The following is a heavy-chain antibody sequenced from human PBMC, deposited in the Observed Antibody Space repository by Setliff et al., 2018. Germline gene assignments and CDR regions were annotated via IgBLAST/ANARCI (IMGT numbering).Heavy chain of an antibody. CDR3: AKPQVELRWGFES. J-gene: IGHJ4*02. Sequence: GGSLRLSCAASGFTFNTYAMSWVRQAPGKGLEWVSTIYSGDRNTFYTDSVKGRFTIFRDGSKNTLYLQMTSLRAEDTAVYYCAKPQVELRWGFESWGQGTLVTVSS. V-gene: IGHV3-23*03. CDR1: GFTFNTYA. D-gene: IGHD1-26*01. CDR2: IYSGDRNT.